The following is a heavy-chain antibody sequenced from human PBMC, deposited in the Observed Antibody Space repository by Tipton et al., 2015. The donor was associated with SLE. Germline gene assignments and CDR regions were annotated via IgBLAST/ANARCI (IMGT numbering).Heavy chain of an antibody. Sequence: LRLSCTVSGGSISSYDWSCIRQPPGKGLEWIGCIDYSRGANYNPSLPSRVTISVATSKYQFSLKLSSVTAADTAVYYCARGNDYYYYYVMDVWGPGTTVTVSS. D-gene: IGHD1-1*01. CDR3: ARGNDYYYYYVMDV. J-gene: IGHJ6*02. CDR1: GGSISSYD. V-gene: IGHV4-59*01. CDR2: IDYSRGA.